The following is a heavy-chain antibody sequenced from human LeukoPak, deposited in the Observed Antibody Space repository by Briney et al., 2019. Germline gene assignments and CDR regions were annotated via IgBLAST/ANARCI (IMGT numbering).Heavy chain of an antibody. Sequence: EGSLRLSCAASGFTFSSYAMNWVRQAPGKGLEWVSAISGSGGSTYYADSVKGRFTISRDNSKNTLYLQMNSLRAEDTAVYYCAKDPTVVTPGPSHGYWGQGTLVTVSS. CDR3: AKDPTVVTPGPSHGY. CDR2: ISGSGGST. J-gene: IGHJ4*02. D-gene: IGHD4-23*01. V-gene: IGHV3-23*01. CDR1: GFTFSSYA.